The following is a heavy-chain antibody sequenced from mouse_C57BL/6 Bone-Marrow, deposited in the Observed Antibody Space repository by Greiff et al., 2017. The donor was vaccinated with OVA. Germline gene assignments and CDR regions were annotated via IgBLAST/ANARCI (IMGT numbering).Heavy chain of an antibody. CDR1: GFSFNTYA. CDR2: IRSKSNNYAT. V-gene: IGHV10-1*01. J-gene: IGHJ3*01. CDR3: VRQLAWFAY. Sequence: EVKLVESGGGLVQPKGSLKLSCAASGFSFNTYAMNWVRPAPGTGLEWVARIRSKSNNYATYYADSVKDRFTISRDDSESMLYLQMNNLKTEDTAMYYCVRQLAWFAYWGQGTLVTVSA.